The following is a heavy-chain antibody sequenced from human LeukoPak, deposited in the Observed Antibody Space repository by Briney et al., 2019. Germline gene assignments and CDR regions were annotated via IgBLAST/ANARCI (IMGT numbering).Heavy chain of an antibody. CDR1: GGSFGGYY. Sequence: SETLSLTCAVDGGSFGGYYWSWIRQPPGKGLEWIGEINHSGSTNYNPSLKSRVTISVDTSKNQFSLKLSSVTAADTAVYYCARARNPDIVVVVAATHYYYMDVWGKGTTVTVSS. V-gene: IGHV4-34*01. D-gene: IGHD2-15*01. J-gene: IGHJ6*03. CDR2: INHSGST. CDR3: ARARNPDIVVVVAATHYYYMDV.